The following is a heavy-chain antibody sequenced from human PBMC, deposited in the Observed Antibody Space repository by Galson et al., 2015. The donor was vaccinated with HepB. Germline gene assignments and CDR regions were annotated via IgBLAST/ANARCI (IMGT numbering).Heavy chain of an antibody. V-gene: IGHV3-69-1*01. J-gene: IGHJ6*02. CDR3: ARESPMPLGYYYYAMDV. CDR2: ISTRNTI. D-gene: IGHD3-3*01. CDR1: GFKVSAYS. Sequence: SLRLSCAASGFKVSAYSLSWVRQAPGQGLEWIAHISTRNTIYYAGSVKGRFTISRDEAENSLSLQMNSLGVDDSAVYYCARESPMPLGYYYYAMDVCGLGTTFAFS.